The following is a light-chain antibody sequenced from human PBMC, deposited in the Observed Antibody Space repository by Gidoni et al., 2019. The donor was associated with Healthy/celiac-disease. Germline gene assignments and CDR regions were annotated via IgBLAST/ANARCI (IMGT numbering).Light chain of an antibody. J-gene: IGKJ3*01. CDR1: QSVLYSSNNKNY. CDR2: WAS. Sequence: DIVMTHPPDSLAVSLGERATIHCKSSQSVLYSSNNKNYLAWYQQKPGQPPKLLIYWASTRESGVPDRFSGSGSGTDFTLTISSLQAEDVAVYYCQQYYSTPLFTFGPGTKVDIK. V-gene: IGKV4-1*01. CDR3: QQYYSTPLFT.